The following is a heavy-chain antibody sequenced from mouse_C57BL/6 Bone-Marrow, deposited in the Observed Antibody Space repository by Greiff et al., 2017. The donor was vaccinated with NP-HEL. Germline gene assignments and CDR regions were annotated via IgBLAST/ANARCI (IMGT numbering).Heavy chain of an antibody. CDR2: INPNNGGT. CDR3: AKGITTAGY. CDR1: GYTFTDYY. D-gene: IGHD1-2*01. V-gene: IGHV1-26*01. J-gene: IGHJ2*01. Sequence: EVQLQQSGPELVKPGASVKISCKASGYTFTDYYMNWVKQSHGKSLEWIGEINPNNGGTSYNQKFKGKATLTVDKSSSTAYMELRSLTSEDSAVYYCAKGITTAGYWGQGTTLTVSS.